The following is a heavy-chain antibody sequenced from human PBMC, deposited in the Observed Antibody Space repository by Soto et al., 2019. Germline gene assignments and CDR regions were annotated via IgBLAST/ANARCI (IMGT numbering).Heavy chain of an antibody. CDR1: GYTLTELS. D-gene: IGHD3-22*01. CDR3: ATPRGRGYYFDY. V-gene: IGHV1-24*01. CDR2: FDPGDGET. J-gene: IGHJ4*02. Sequence: ASVKVSCKVSGYTLTELSMHWVRQAPGKGLEWMGGFDPGDGETIYAQKFQGRVTMTEDTSTDTAYMELSSLRSEDTAVYYCATPRGRGYYFDYWGQGTLVTVSS.